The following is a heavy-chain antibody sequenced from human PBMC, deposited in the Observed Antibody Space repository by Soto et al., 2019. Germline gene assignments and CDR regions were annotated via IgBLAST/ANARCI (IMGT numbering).Heavy chain of an antibody. CDR1: GGSVSSGSYY. J-gene: IGHJ5*02. V-gene: IGHV4-61*01. D-gene: IGHD3-10*01. CDR3: AREPADWVGESPSWFDP. Sequence: PSETLSLTCTVSGGSVSSGSYYWSWIRQPPGKGLEWIGYIYYSGSTNYNPSLKSRVTISVDTSKNQFSLKLSSVTAADTAVYYCAREPADWVGESPSWFDPWGQGTLVTVS. CDR2: IYYSGST.